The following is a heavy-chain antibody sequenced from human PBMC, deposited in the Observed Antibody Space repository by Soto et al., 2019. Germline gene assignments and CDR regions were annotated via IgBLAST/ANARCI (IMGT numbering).Heavy chain of an antibody. CDR1: GFTFSSYA. CDR2: ISYDGSNK. CDR3: ARDWGRYDSSGYSSDPFDY. D-gene: IGHD3-22*01. V-gene: IGHV3-30-3*01. J-gene: IGHJ4*02. Sequence: PGGSLRLSCAASGFTFSSYAMHWVRQAPGKGLEWVAVISYDGSNKYYADSVNGRFTISRDNSKNTLYLQMNSLRAEDTAVYYCARDWGRYDSSGYSSDPFDYWGQGTLVTVSS.